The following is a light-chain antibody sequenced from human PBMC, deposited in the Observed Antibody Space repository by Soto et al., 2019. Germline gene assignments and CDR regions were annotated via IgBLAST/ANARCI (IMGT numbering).Light chain of an antibody. J-gene: IGLJ2*01. Sequence: QSALTQPRSVSGSAGQSVTISCSGTSSDVGGYNYVSWYQHRPGKAPKLMIYDVNKRPSGVPDRFSGSKSGNTASLTISGLQAEDEGDYYCCSFAGSRTLGVFGGGTKLPVL. V-gene: IGLV2-11*01. CDR2: DVN. CDR1: SSDVGGYNY. CDR3: CSFAGSRTLGV.